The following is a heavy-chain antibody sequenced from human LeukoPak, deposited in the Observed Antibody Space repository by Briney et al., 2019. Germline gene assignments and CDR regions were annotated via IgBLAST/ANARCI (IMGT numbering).Heavy chain of an antibody. CDR1: GGSISSSSYY. CDR2: IYYSGST. Sequence: SETLSLTCTVSGGSISSSSYYWGWIRQPPGKGLEWIGSIYYSGSTYYNPSLKSRVTISVDTSKNQFSLKLSSVTAADTAVYYCARARKARFDPWGQGTLVTVSS. CDR3: ARARKARFDP. J-gene: IGHJ5*02. V-gene: IGHV4-39*07.